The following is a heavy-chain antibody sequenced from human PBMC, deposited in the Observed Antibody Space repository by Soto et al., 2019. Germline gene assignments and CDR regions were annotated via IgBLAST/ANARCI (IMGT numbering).Heavy chain of an antibody. CDR2: ISYDGSNK. CDR1: GFTFSSYA. V-gene: IGHV3-30-3*01. CDR3: AREMGSQIGLAYCGGDCPDYYYYGMDV. D-gene: IGHD2-21*02. J-gene: IGHJ6*02. Sequence: GGSLRLSCAASGFTFSSYAMHWVRQAPGKGLEWVAVISYDGSNKYYADSVKGRFTISRDNSKNTLYLQMNSLRAEDTAVYYCAREMGSQIGLAYCGGDCPDYYYYGMDVWGQGTTVTVSS.